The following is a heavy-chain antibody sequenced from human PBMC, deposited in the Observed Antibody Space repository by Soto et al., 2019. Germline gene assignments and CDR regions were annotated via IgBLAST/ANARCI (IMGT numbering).Heavy chain of an antibody. D-gene: IGHD4-17*01. V-gene: IGHV4-30-2*01. Sequence: SETLSLTCAVSGGSISSGGYSWSWIRQPPGKGLEWIGYIYHSGSTYYNPSLKSRVTISVDRSKNQFSLKLSSVTAADTAVYYCARSAATVTHLAYWGQGTLVTVSS. J-gene: IGHJ4*02. CDR1: GGSISSGGYS. CDR3: ARSAATVTHLAY. CDR2: IYHSGST.